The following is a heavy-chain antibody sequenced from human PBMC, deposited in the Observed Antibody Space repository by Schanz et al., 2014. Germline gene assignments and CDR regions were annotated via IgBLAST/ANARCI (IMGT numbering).Heavy chain of an antibody. CDR1: GYTFNNHG. J-gene: IGHJ6*02. D-gene: IGHD3-10*01. CDR2: ISVYHGHT. CDR3: VRDAGWAFGDYHGMDV. V-gene: IGHV1-18*01. Sequence: QVQLVQSGGKVKKPGASATVSCKASGYTFNNHGISWVRQAPGQGLEWMGWISVYHGHTNYAEKVHGRVTMTTDTSTSTAYMELRSLISDDTAVYYCVRDAGWAFGDYHGMDVWGQGTLVTVSS.